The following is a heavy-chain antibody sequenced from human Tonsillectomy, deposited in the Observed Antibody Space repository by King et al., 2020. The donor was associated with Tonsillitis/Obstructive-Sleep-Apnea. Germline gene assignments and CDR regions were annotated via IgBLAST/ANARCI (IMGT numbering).Heavy chain of an antibody. CDR3: AKGSRYAYGDEDFDS. D-gene: IGHD4-17*01. V-gene: IGHV3-30*18. CDR1: GFTFSIYG. J-gene: IGHJ4*02. Sequence: VQLVESGGDVVQPGRSLRLSCAASGFTFSIYGMHWVRPAPGKGLGRVAVISYNGSNKYYTDSVKGRFTISRDNSNNTLYMQINSRRAEDTDVYYCAKGSRYAYGDEDFDSWGQGPLVTVSS. CDR2: ISYNGSNK.